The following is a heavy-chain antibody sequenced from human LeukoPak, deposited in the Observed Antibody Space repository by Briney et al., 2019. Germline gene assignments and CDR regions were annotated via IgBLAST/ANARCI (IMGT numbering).Heavy chain of an antibody. CDR1: GFTFSSNS. D-gene: IGHD4/OR15-4a*01. Sequence: GGSLRLSCTVSGFTFSSNSMSWVRQAPGKGLEWGSFIYSGGNTHYSDSLKGRFTISRDNSKNTLYLQMNSLRVEDTAVYYCARRAGAYSHPYDYWGQGTLVTVSS. J-gene: IGHJ4*02. CDR3: ARRAGAYSHPYDY. V-gene: IGHV3-53*01. CDR2: IYSGGNT.